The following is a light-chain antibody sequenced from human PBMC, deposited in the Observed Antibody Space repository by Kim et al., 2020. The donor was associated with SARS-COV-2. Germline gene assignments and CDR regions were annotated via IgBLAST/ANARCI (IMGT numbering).Light chain of an antibody. Sequence: AIQMTQSTSSLYASVGDRVTITCRASQGIRNDLGWYQQKPGKAPKLLIYAASSLQSGVPSRFSGSGSGTDFTLTISSLQPEDFATYYCLQDYNYPRTFGQGTKVDIK. V-gene: IGKV1-6*01. CDR3: LQDYNYPRT. CDR2: AAS. J-gene: IGKJ1*01. CDR1: QGIRND.